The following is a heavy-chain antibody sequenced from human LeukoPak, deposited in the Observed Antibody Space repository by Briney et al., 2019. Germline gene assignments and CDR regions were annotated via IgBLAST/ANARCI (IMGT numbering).Heavy chain of an antibody. CDR1: GGSISSSSYY. D-gene: IGHD4-17*01. Sequence: SETLSLTCTVSGGSISSSSYYWGWIRQPPGKGLEWIGSIYYSGSTSYNPSLKSRVTISVDTSKIQCSLKLSSVTAADTAVYYCARQGGPYGDLDYWGQGTLVTVSS. V-gene: IGHV4-39*01. J-gene: IGHJ4*02. CDR2: IYYSGST. CDR3: ARQGGPYGDLDY.